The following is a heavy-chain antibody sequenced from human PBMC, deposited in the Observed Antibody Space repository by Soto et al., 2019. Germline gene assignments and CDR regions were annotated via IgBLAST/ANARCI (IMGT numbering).Heavy chain of an antibody. CDR1: GYTFTSYG. CDR3: ARGYYYDSSGYCFDY. Sequence: QVQLVQSGAEVKKPGASVKVSCKASGYTFTSYGISWVRQAPGQGLEGMGWISAYNGNTNYAQKLQGRVTTTTDTSTSTAYMELRSLRSDDTAVYYCARGYYYDSSGYCFDYWGQGTLVTVSS. V-gene: IGHV1-18*01. D-gene: IGHD3-22*01. CDR2: ISAYNGNT. J-gene: IGHJ4*02.